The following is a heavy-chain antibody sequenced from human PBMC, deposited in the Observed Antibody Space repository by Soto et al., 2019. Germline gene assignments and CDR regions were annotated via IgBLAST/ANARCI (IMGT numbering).Heavy chain of an antibody. V-gene: IGHV1-46*03. D-gene: IGHD6-13*01. J-gene: IGHJ4*02. CDR3: AREQQLVPSPHFDY. CDR1: GYTFTSYY. CDR2: MNPSGGST. Sequence: ASVKVSCKASGYTFTSYYMHWVREVPGQGLEWMGIMNPSGGSTSYAQKFQGRVTMTRDTSTSTVYMELSSLRSEDTAVYYCAREQQLVPSPHFDYWGQGTLVTVSS.